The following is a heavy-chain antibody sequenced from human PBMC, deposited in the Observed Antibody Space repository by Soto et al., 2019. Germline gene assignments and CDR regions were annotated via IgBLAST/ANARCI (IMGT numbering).Heavy chain of an antibody. Sequence: PGGSLRLSCAASGFTFSTYAMSWVRQAPGEGLEWVSGISGSGATTYYADSVKGRCTISRDNSKNTLYLQVNSLRAEDTAIYYCAKDAPTYLYDSTGYYFDSWGQGTLVTVSS. V-gene: IGHV3-23*01. CDR2: ISGSGATT. J-gene: IGHJ4*02. D-gene: IGHD3-22*01. CDR3: AKDAPTYLYDSTGYYFDS. CDR1: GFTFSTYA.